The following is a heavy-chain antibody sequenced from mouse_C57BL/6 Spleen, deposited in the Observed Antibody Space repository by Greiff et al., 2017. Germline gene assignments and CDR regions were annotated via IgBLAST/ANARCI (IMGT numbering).Heavy chain of an antibody. CDR3: ASGGITTVPFAY. J-gene: IGHJ3*01. CDR1: GYSITSGYD. Sequence: DVKLQESGPGMVKPSQSLSLTCTVTGYSITSGYDWHWIRHFPGNKLDWMGYISYSGSTNSNPSLNSRISITHDTSKTQFFLKLNSVTTEDTATYYCASGGITTVPFAYWGQGTLVTVSA. CDR2: ISYSGST. V-gene: IGHV3-1*01. D-gene: IGHD1-1*01.